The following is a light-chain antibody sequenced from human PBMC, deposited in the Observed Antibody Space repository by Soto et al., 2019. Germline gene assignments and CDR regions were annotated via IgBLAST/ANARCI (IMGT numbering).Light chain of an antibody. V-gene: IGLV2-14*01. CDR2: DVS. CDR3: SSYTSSSTVV. CDR1: SSDVGGYNY. J-gene: IGLJ2*01. Sequence: QSALTRPASVSGSPGQSITISCTGTSSDVGGYNYVSWYQQHPGKAPKLMIYDVSNRPSRVSNRFSGSKSGNTASLTISGLQAEDEADYHCSSYTSSSTVVFGGGTKVTVL.